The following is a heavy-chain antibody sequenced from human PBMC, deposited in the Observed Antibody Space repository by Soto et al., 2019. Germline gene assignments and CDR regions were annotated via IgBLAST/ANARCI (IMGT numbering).Heavy chain of an antibody. Sequence: ASVRVSCKASGYTFTGYYMHWVRQAPGQGLEWMGWINPNSGGTNYAQKFQGWVTMTRDTSISTAYMELSRLRSDDTAVYYCAREGVVPPAQDYYGMDVCRQGTTVTVSS. D-gene: IGHD2-2*01. V-gene: IGHV1-2*04. CDR2: INPNSGGT. J-gene: IGHJ6*02. CDR3: AREGVVPPAQDYYGMDV. CDR1: GYTFTGYY.